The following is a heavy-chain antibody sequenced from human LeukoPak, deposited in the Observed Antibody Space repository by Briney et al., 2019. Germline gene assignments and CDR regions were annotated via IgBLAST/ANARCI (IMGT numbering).Heavy chain of an antibody. CDR1: GYTFTSYG. CDR3: AREPMNGEFDP. J-gene: IGHJ5*02. V-gene: IGHV1-18*01. CDR2: ISAYNGNT. Sequence: ASVKVSCKASGYTFTSYGISWVRQAPGQGREWMGWISAYNGNTNYAQKLQGRVTMTTDTSASTAYMELRSLRSDDTAVYYCAREPMNGEFDPWGQGTLVTVSS. D-gene: IGHD3-10*01.